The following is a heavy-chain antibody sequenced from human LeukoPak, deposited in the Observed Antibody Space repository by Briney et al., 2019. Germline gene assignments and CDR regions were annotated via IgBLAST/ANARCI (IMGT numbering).Heavy chain of an antibody. Sequence: GASVKVSCKVSGYTLTELSMHWVRQAPGKGLEWMGGFDPEDGETIYAQKFQGRVTITRDTSASTAYMELSSLRSEDTAVYYCARVGSSDTNDYWGQGTLVTVSS. V-gene: IGHV1-24*01. CDR2: FDPEDGET. D-gene: IGHD6-19*01. J-gene: IGHJ4*02. CDR1: GYTLTELS. CDR3: ARVGSSDTNDY.